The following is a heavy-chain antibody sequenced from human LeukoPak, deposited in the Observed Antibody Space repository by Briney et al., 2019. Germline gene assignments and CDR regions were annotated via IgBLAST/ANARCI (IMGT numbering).Heavy chain of an antibody. CDR2: IYHSRST. CDR3: ARGGIPDAFDI. V-gene: IGHV4-30-2*01. Sequence: NPSETLSLTCAVSGGSISSGGYSWSWIRQPPGKGLEWIGYIYHSRSTYYNPSLKSRVTISVDRSKNQFSLKLSSVTAADTAVYYCARGGIPDAFDIWGQGTMVTVSS. CDR1: GGSISSGGYS. J-gene: IGHJ3*02.